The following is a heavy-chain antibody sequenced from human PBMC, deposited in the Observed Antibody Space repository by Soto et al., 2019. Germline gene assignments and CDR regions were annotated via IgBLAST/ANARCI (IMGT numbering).Heavy chain of an antibody. CDR2: ISWNSGSI. J-gene: IGHJ4*02. CDR3: APGPPFDY. CDR1: GFTFDDYA. V-gene: IGHV3-9*01. Sequence: EVQLVESGGGLVQPGRSLRLSCAASGFTFDDYAMHWVRQAPGKGLEWVSGISWNSGSIGYADSVKGRFTISRDNAKNSLYLQMNSLSAEDTALYYCAPGPPFDYWGQGTLVTVSS.